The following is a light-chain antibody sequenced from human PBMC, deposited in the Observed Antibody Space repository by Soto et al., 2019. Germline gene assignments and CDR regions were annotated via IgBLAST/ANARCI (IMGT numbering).Light chain of an antibody. J-gene: IGLJ2*01. CDR3: QTWGRGIVV. CDR1: GGHSTYS. Sequence: QAVLTQSPSASASLGASVNLTCTLTGGHSTYSIGWHQQQPQRGPRFLMRLNSDGSHSKGDGIPDRFSGSSSGAERFLTISSRQSEDWADYYCQTWGRGIVVFGGGTKVTGL. V-gene: IGLV4-69*02. CDR2: LNSDGSH.